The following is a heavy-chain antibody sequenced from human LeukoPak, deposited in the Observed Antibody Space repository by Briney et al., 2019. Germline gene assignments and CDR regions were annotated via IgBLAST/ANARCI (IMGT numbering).Heavy chain of an antibody. V-gene: IGHV3-30*02. CDR1: GFTSSFYA. D-gene: IGHD3-16*01. CDR2: IGYDGRSQ. J-gene: IGHJ4*02. CDR3: AKDFNWAFDY. Sequence: PGGSRRPSWEGPGFTSSFYASHWFRLAQGSGLEWVAFIGYDGRSQYYADSVKGRFTISRDISKNTLYLQMNSLRDDDTAVYFCAKDFNWAFDYWGQGTLVSVSS.